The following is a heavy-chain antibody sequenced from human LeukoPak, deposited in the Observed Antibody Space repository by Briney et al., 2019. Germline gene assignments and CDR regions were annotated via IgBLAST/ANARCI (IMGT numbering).Heavy chain of an antibody. J-gene: IGHJ6*02. CDR3: ARVSRSGWPHYYYYGMDV. CDR2: INPNSGGT. CDR1: GYTFTGYY. Sequence: GASAKVSCKASGYTFTGYYMHWVRQAPGQGLEWMGWINPNSGGTNYAQKFQGRVTMTRDTSISTAYMELSRLRSDDTAVYYCARVSRSGWPHYYYYGMDVWGQGTTVTVSS. V-gene: IGHV1-2*02. D-gene: IGHD6-19*01.